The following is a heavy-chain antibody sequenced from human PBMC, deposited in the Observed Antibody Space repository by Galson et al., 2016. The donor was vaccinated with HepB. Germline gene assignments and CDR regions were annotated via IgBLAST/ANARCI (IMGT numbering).Heavy chain of an antibody. V-gene: IGHV3-21*01. D-gene: IGHD3-9*01. CDR1: GFTFSYYT. CDR2: ISSSGTYT. CDR3: ARHHDILTPRADH. J-gene: IGHJ4*02. Sequence: SLRLSCAASGFTFSYYTMKWVRQAPGKGLEWVSSISSSGTYTYYADSVKGRFTISRDNAKNSLYLQMNSLRAEDTALYYCARHHDILTPRADHWGQGILVAVTS.